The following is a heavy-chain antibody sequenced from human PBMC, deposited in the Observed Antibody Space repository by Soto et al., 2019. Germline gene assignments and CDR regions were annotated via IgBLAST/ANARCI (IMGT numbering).Heavy chain of an antibody. V-gene: IGHV4-30-2*01. CDR3: ARGTYYDFWSGYPYYFDY. D-gene: IGHD3-3*01. CDR2: IYHSGST. J-gene: IGHJ4*02. CDR1: GGSISSGGYS. Sequence: SETLSLTCAVSGGSISSGGYSWSWIRQPPGKGLEWIGYIYHSGSTYYNPSLKSRVTISVDRSKNQFSLKLSSVTAADTAVYYCARGTYYDFWSGYPYYFDYWGQGTLVTVSS.